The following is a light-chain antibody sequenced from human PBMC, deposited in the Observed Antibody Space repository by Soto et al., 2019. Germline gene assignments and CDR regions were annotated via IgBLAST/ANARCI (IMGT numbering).Light chain of an antibody. Sequence: IHMTQSPSTLSGSVGDIFTITFRSSQTISSWLAWYQQKPCKAPKLLIYKASTLKSGVPSRFSGSGSGTDFTLTISSLQDEDFATYYCQQSYNTLITFGHGTRLEIK. CDR2: KAS. CDR1: QTISSW. V-gene: IGKV1-5*03. J-gene: IGKJ5*01. CDR3: QQSYNTLIT.